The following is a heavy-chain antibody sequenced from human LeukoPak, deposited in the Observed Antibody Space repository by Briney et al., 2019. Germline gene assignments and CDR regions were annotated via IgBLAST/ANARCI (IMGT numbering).Heavy chain of an antibody. V-gene: IGHV3-23*01. Sequence: GGSLRLSCAASGFIFSGYWMSWVRQTPGKGLEWVSTITGSGGSTYYADSVKGRFTISRDTSKNMLYLQMNSLRAEDTAAYYCAKELSGWYDWFDPWGQGTLVTVSS. CDR1: GFIFSGYW. CDR3: AKELSGWYDWFDP. D-gene: IGHD6-19*01. CDR2: ITGSGGST. J-gene: IGHJ5*02.